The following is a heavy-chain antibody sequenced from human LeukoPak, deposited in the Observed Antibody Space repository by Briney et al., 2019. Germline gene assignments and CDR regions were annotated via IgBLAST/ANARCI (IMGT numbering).Heavy chain of an antibody. V-gene: IGHV3-74*01. CDR1: GFTFSTYW. Sequence: GGSLRLSCAASGFTFSTYWMHWVRQAPGKGLVWVSHIISDGGSSGYADSVKGRFTISRDNAKNTLYLQMNSLRAEDTAVYYCARDSMAVSGDFDYWGQGTLVTVSS. CDR2: IISDGGSS. CDR3: ARDSMAVSGDFDY. D-gene: IGHD7-27*01. J-gene: IGHJ4*02.